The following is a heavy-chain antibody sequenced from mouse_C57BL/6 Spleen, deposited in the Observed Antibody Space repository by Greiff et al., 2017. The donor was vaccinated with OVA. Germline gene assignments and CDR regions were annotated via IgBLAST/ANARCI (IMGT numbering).Heavy chain of an antibody. Sequence: QVQLQQSGAELVKPGASVKLFCKASGYTFTEYTIHWVKQRSGQGLEWIGWFYPGSGSIKYNEKFKDKATLTADKSSSTVYMELSRLTSEDSAIYFCARHEEGDYYDYDGYYAMDYWGQGTSVTVSS. CDR2: FYPGSGSI. CDR3: ARHEEGDYYDYDGYYAMDY. V-gene: IGHV1-62-2*01. J-gene: IGHJ4*01. D-gene: IGHD2-4*01. CDR1: GYTFTEYT.